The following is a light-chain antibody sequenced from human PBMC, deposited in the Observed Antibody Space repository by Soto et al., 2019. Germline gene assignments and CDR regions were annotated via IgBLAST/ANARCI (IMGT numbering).Light chain of an antibody. CDR2: EVS. CDR1: SSDVGSYNR. Sequence: QSVLTQPPSVSGSPGQSVTISCPGTSSDVGSYNRVSWYQQSPGTAPKLMIYEVSNRPSGVPDRFSGSRSGNTASLTISGFQAEDEAHYYCGSFTSRNTYVFGTGTKVT. CDR3: GSFTSRNTYV. V-gene: IGLV2-18*02. J-gene: IGLJ1*01.